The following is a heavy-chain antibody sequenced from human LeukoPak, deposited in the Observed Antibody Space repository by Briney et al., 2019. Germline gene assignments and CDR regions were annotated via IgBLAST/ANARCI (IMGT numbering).Heavy chain of an antibody. CDR1: GFTFSRYE. J-gene: IGHJ6*03. CDR3: ARDSPMISGPYNHYYMDV. CDR2: ISSSCAPI. D-gene: IGHD3/OR15-3a*01. Sequence: PGGSLRLSCAVSGFTFSRYEMNWVRQAPGKGLEWVAFISSSCAPIYYADSVKGRFTISRDNAKNSLFLHMDSLRAEDTAVYYCARDSPMISGPYNHYYMDVWGKGTTVTISS. V-gene: IGHV3-48*03.